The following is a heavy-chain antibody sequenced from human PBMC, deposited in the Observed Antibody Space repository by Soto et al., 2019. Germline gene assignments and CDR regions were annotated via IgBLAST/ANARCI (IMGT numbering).Heavy chain of an antibody. CDR1: GYTFTSYG. Sequence: QVQLVQSGAEVKKPGASVKVSCKASGYTFTSYGISWVRQAPGQGLEWMGWISAYNGNTKNAQKLQGRVTMTTDTATGTAYMELRGLIPDDTAVYYCASDSPPVDYWGQGTLVTVSS. CDR2: ISAYNGNT. V-gene: IGHV1-18*01. CDR3: ASDSPPVDY. J-gene: IGHJ4*02.